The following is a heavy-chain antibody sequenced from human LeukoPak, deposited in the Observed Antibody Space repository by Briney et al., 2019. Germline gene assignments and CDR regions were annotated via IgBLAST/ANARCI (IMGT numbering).Heavy chain of an antibody. Sequence: GGSLRLSCAASGFTFSSYSMNRVRQAPGKGLEWVSSISSSSSYIYYADSVKGRFTISRDNAKNSLYLQMNSLRAEDTAVYYCARAVAAAGRSWWFDPWGQGTLVTVSS. J-gene: IGHJ5*02. CDR2: ISSSSSYI. CDR1: GFTFSSYS. V-gene: IGHV3-21*01. CDR3: ARAVAAAGRSWWFDP. D-gene: IGHD6-13*01.